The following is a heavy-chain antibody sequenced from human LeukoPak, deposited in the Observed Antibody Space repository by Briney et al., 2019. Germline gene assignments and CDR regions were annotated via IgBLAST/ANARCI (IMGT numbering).Heavy chain of an antibody. D-gene: IGHD3-9*01. Sequence: SETLSLTCTVSGGSMSSSYWSWIRQSPGRGLEWIGSMYYSVSTNYNPSLRSRVTISIDTSKNQISLKLRSVSAANTAVYYCAKSGSSFYDNLPGYDYWGQGTLVTVSS. CDR2: MYYSVST. CDR1: GGSMSSSY. CDR3: AKSGSSFYDNLPGYDY. V-gene: IGHV4-59*08. J-gene: IGHJ4*02.